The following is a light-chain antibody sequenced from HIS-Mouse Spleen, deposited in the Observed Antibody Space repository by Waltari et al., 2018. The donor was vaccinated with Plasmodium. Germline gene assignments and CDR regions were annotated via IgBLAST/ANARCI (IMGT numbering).Light chain of an antibody. V-gene: IGKV3-20*01. Sequence: EIVLTQSPGTLSLSPGERATLSCRASQSVSRSYLAWYQQEPCQAPRLLIYGASSRATGIPDRFSGSGSGTDFTLTISRLEPEDFAVYYCQQYGSSRFTFGPGTKVDIK. CDR1: QSVSRSY. CDR2: GAS. J-gene: IGKJ3*01. CDR3: QQYGSSRFT.